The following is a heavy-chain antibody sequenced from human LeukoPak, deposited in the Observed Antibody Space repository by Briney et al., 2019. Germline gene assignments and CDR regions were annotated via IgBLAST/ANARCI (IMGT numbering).Heavy chain of an antibody. V-gene: IGHV4-59*01. CDR1: GGSISSYY. CDR3: ARGGDFWSGYYSTLEFDY. CDR2: IYYSGST. J-gene: IGHJ4*02. D-gene: IGHD3-3*01. Sequence: SETLSLTCTVSGGSISSYYWSWTRQPPGKGLEWIGYIYYSGSTNYNPSLKSRVTISVDTSKNQFSLKLSSVTAADTAVYYCARGGDFWSGYYSTLEFDYWGQGTLVTVSS.